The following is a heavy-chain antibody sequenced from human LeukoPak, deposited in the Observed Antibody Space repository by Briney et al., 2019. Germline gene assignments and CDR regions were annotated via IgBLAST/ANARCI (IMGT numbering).Heavy chain of an antibody. J-gene: IGHJ4*02. Sequence: GGSLRLSCAASGFTFDKSAMHWVRQVPGRGLEWVSGISSTNDDLDYDLHYADSVKGRFSISRDDAKKSLYLQMNSLRAEDTAFYYCAKEGGDCVNGICRYFDSWGPGTLVTVSS. CDR1: GFTFDKSA. CDR3: AKEGGDCVNGICRYFDS. V-gene: IGHV3-9*01. CDR2: ISSTNDDL. D-gene: IGHD2-21*02.